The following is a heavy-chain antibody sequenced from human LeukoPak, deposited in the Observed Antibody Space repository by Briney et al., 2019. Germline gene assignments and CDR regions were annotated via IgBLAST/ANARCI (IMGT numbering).Heavy chain of an antibody. J-gene: IGHJ4*02. Sequence: ASVKVSRKFSGYTLTELSLHWVRQAPGKGREWMGRFDPEDGETIYARKFQGRGTMTEDTSTDTAYMELSSLRTEDTAVYFCLMRVAVPLWGQGTLVS. CDR1: GYTLTELS. CDR2: FDPEDGET. CDR3: LMRVAVPL. D-gene: IGHD3-22*01. V-gene: IGHV1-24*01.